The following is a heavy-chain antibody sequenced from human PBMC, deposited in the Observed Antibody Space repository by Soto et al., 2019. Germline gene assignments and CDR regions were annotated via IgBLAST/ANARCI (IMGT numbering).Heavy chain of an antibody. J-gene: IGHJ4*02. CDR1: GFTFSTYA. CDR2: ILHDETP. D-gene: IGHD2-21*01. CDR3: ANDLFPTSGQRFFFES. V-gene: IGHV3-23*01. Sequence: GGSLRLSCGASGFTFSTYAMTWVRQAPGRGLEWVSTILHDETPFYTDSVKGRFTISRDNVRGTLHLQMNGLRVEDAALYFCANDLFPTSGQRFFFESWGQGSPVTVSS.